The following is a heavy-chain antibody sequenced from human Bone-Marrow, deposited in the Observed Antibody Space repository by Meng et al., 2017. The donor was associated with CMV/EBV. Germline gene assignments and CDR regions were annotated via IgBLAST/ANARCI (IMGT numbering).Heavy chain of an antibody. Sequence: GESLKISCAACGFTFSSYDMHWVRQATGKGLEWVSAIGTAGDTYYPGSVKGQFTISRENAKNSLYLQMNSLRAGDTAVYYCASLSGYPESDAFDIWGQGTMVTVSS. CDR2: IGTAGDT. J-gene: IGHJ3*02. CDR3: ASLSGYPESDAFDI. D-gene: IGHD3-22*01. V-gene: IGHV3-13*03. CDR1: GFTFSSYD.